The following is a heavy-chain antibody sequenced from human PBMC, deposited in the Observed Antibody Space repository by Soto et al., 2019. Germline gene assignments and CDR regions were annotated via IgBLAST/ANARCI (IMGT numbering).Heavy chain of an antibody. CDR1: GSTFSSYA. J-gene: IGHJ4*02. D-gene: IGHD6-19*01. CDR2: ISGSGGST. V-gene: IGHV3-23*01. CDR3: ARRTSGWCLDY. Sequence: EVQLLESGGGLVQPGGSLRLSCAASGSTFSSYAMSWVRQAPGKGLEWVSVISGSGGSTYYADSVKGRFTISRDNSKNTLYLQMNSLRAEDTAVYYCARRTSGWCLDYWGQGTLVTVSS.